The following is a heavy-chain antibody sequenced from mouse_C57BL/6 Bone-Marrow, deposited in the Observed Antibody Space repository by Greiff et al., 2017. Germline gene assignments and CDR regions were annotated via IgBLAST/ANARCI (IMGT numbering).Heavy chain of an antibody. J-gene: IGHJ1*03. CDR3: ARYGTVVAHWYFDV. V-gene: IGHV1-82*01. Sequence: QVQLQQSGPELVKPGASVKISCKASGYAFSSSWMNWVKQRPGKGLEWIGRIYPGDGDTNYNGKFKGKATLTADKSSSTAYMQLSSLTSEDSAVYFCARYGTVVAHWYFDVWGTGTTVTVSS. CDR2: IYPGDGDT. CDR1: GYAFSSSW. D-gene: IGHD1-1*01.